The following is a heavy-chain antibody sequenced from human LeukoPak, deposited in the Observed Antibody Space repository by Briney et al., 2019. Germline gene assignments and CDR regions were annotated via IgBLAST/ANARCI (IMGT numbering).Heavy chain of an antibody. CDR3: ARGPPIIPAAMNYFAY. D-gene: IGHD2-2*01. J-gene: IGHJ4*02. CDR2: IYYSGTT. V-gene: IGHV4-39*07. Sequence: SETLSLTCTVSGGSISSSGYYWGWIRQPPGKGLEWIGTIYYSGTTYYNPSLKSRVTISVDTSKNQFSLKLSSVTAADTAVYYCARGPPIIPAAMNYFAYWGQGTLVTVSS. CDR1: GGSISSSGYY.